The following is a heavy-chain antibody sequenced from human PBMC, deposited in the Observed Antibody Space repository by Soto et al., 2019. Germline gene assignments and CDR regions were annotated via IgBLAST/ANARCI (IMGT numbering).Heavy chain of an antibody. CDR2: TYYRSKWYN. Sequence: PSQTLSLTCAISGDSVSSNSAAWNWIRQSPSRGLEWLGRTYYRSKWYNDYAVSVKSRITINPDTSKNQFSLQLNSVTPEDTAVYYCASSRENGIGYSYYYYMDAWGKGTPVTVSS. D-gene: IGHD1-26*01. V-gene: IGHV6-1*01. CDR1: GDSVSSNSAA. J-gene: IGHJ6*03. CDR3: ASSRENGIGYSYYYYMDA.